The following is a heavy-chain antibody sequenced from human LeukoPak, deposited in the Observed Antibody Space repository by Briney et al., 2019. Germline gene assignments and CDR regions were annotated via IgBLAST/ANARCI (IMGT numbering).Heavy chain of an antibody. CDR2: ISSSGSTI. CDR3: ASNVDTATRAN. Sequence: PGGSLRLSCAASGFTFSSSEMNWVRQAPGKGLEWVSYISSSGSTIYYADSVKGRFTISRDNAKNSLYLQMNSLRAEDTAVYYCASNVDTATRANWGQGTLVTVSS. J-gene: IGHJ4*02. CDR1: GFTFSSSE. D-gene: IGHD5-18*01. V-gene: IGHV3-48*03.